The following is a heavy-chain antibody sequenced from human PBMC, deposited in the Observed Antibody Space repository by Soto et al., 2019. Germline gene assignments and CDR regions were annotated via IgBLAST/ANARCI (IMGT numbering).Heavy chain of an antibody. CDR2: ISYDGTNK. V-gene: IGHV3-30-3*01. J-gene: IGHJ6*02. Sequence: PGGSLRLSCEASGFTLDRHALYWVRQAPGKGLEWVALISYDGTNKYHADSVGGRFTISRDNSKNTVYLQMNSLRAEDTAVYYCARDVDTGRSKYYHHFYGMDVWGQGTTVTVSS. CDR1: GFTLDRHA. D-gene: IGHD1-26*01. CDR3: ARDVDTGRSKYYHHFYGMDV.